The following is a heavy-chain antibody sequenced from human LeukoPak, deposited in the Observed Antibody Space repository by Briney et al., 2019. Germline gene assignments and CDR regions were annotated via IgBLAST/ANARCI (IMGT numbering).Heavy chain of an antibody. D-gene: IGHD3-3*01. J-gene: IGHJ6*03. CDR2: IYYSGST. V-gene: IGHV4-61*08. CDR1: GGSISSSGYY. Sequence: PSETLSLTCTVSGGSISSSGYYWSWIRQPPGKGLEWIGYIYYSGSTNYNPSLKSRVTISVDTSKNQFSLKLSSVTAADTAVYYCARGVPTYYDFWSGYYEGVYYYYYMDVWGKGTTVTVSS. CDR3: ARGVPTYYDFWSGYYEGVYYYYYMDV.